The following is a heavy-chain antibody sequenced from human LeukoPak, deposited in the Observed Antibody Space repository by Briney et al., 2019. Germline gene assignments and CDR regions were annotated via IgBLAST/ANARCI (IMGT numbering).Heavy chain of an antibody. J-gene: IGHJ4*02. CDR3: TKDSGSYEGSDFDY. CDR2: ISWNSGSV. V-gene: IGHV3-9*01. Sequence: PGRSLRLSCAASGFTFDDYAMHWVRQAPGKGLEWVSGISWNSGSVGYADSVKGRFTISRDNAKNSLYLQMNSLKTEDTAVYYCTKDSGSYEGSDFDYWGQGTLVTVSS. D-gene: IGHD1-26*01. CDR1: GFTFDDYA.